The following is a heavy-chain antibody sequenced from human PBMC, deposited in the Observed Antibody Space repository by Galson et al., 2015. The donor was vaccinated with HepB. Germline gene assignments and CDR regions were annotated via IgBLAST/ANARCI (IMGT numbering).Heavy chain of an antibody. CDR2: LYSGGNT. Sequence: SLRLSCAASGFTVSSNYMTWVRQAPGKGLEWVSVLYSGGNTYYADSVKGRFTISRDNSKNTLYLQMNSLRAEDTAVYYCASKYVTGWVFDSWGQGTQVTVSS. V-gene: IGHV3-53*01. D-gene: IGHD6-19*01. CDR3: ASKYVTGWVFDS. CDR1: GFTVSSNY. J-gene: IGHJ4*02.